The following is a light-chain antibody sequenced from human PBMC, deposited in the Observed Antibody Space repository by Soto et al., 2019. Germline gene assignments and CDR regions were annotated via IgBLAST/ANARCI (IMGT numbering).Light chain of an antibody. CDR2: EVT. J-gene: IGLJ1*01. CDR1: SRDIGNYNY. CDR3: ASYRSANTLVV. V-gene: IGLV2-14*01. Sequence: QSVLTQPASVSGSPGQSITISCTGTSRDIGNYNYVSWYQHHPGKAPKLMIYEVTSRPSGVSDRFSGSKSGMTASLTISGVQPEDDADYFCASYRSANTLVVFGTGTKVTVL.